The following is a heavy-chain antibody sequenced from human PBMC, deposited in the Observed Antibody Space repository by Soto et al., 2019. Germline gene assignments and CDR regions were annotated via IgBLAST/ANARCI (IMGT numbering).Heavy chain of an antibody. CDR3: TRDASRDSSARGWFDP. CDR2: ISSNSAYI. V-gene: IGHV3-21*01. D-gene: IGHD6-13*01. J-gene: IGHJ5*02. CDR1: GFTFRSFT. Sequence: GGSLRLSCAAPGFTFRSFTMNWVRQAPGKGLEWVSTISSNSAYIYYTDALRGRFTISRDNAKNSLHLQMNSLRAEDTAVYYCTRDASRDSSARGWFDPWGPGTLVTVSS.